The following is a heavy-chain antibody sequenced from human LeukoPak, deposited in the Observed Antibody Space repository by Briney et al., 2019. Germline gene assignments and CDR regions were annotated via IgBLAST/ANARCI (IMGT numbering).Heavy chain of an antibody. CDR2: IYYSGST. J-gene: IGHJ6*03. Sequence: SETLSLTCTVSGGSISSGSYYWSWIRQPAGKGLEWIGYIYYSGSTNYNPSLKSRVTISVDTSKNQFSLKLSSVTAADTAVYYCARVWYYYYMDVWGKGTTVTVSS. CDR3: ARVWYYYYMDV. CDR1: GGSISSGSYY. V-gene: IGHV4-61*10.